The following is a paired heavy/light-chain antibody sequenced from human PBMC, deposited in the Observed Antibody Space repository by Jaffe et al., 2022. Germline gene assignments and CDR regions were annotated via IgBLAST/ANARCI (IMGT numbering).Light chain of an antibody. Sequence: EILLTQSPATLSLSPGERATLSCRASQSVRGYLAWYQQKPGQAPILLMYDTSKRATGIPARFSGSGSGTDFTLTISSLEPKDFAVYYCQQGLTFGGGTKVEI. CDR1: QSVRGY. V-gene: IGKV3-11*01. CDR3: QQGLT. J-gene: IGKJ4*01. CDR2: DTS.
Heavy chain of an antibody. J-gene: IGHJ3*01. CDR3: AKTRVAVQPLEPFDV. CDR1: GYSMNSAYY. CDR2: IYHTGST. V-gene: IGHV4-38-2*01. Sequence: QVQLRESGPGLVKPSETLSLTCVVSGYSMNSAYYWGWIRQPPGKGLEWIGTIYHTGSTFYNPSLKSRITISLDMSKSQFSLELTSVTAADTAVYYCAKTRVAVQPLEPFDVWGQGTMVTVSS. D-gene: IGHD6-19*01.